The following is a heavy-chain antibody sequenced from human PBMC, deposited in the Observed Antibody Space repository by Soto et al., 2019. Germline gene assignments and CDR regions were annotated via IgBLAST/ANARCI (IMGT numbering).Heavy chain of an antibody. V-gene: IGHV3-23*01. D-gene: IGHD3-10*01. J-gene: IGHJ4*02. CDR3: ARASGESYPGSRVFDS. Sequence: EVQLLESGGDLVQPGGSLRLSCAASGFTFSSNAMSWVRQAPGKGLEWVSVITNTGGDTVYADSVKGRFTMSRDNSKNILYLQMNSLSAEDTAIYYCARASGESYPGSRVFDSWGQGTRVTVSS. CDR2: ITNTGGDT. CDR1: GFTFSSNA.